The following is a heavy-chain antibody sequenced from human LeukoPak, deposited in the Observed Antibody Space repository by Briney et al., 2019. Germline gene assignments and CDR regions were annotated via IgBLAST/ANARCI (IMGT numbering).Heavy chain of an antibody. CDR3: AKESIAAAGSFDY. J-gene: IGHJ4*02. V-gene: IGHV3-9*03. CDR1: GFTFADYA. Sequence: GRSLRLSCAASGFTFADYAMHWVRQAPGKGLEWVSGISWNSGSIGYADSVKGRFTISRDNAKNSLYLQMNRLRAEDMALYYCAKESIAAAGSFDYWGQGTLVTVSS. D-gene: IGHD6-13*01. CDR2: ISWNSGSI.